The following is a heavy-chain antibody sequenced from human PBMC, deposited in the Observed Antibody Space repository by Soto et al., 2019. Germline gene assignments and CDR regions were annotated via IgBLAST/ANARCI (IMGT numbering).Heavy chain of an antibody. CDR1: GGSVSSGSYY. CDR2: IYYSGST. D-gene: IGHD5-18*01. Sequence: QVQLQESGPGLVKPSETLSLTCTVSGGSVSSGSYYWSWIRQPPGKGLEWIGYIYYSGSTNYNPSRKSRVTISVDTSKNQFSLKLGSVTAADTAVYYCARPLYSYGPMDVWGQGTTVTVSS. V-gene: IGHV4-61*01. J-gene: IGHJ6*02. CDR3: ARPLYSYGPMDV.